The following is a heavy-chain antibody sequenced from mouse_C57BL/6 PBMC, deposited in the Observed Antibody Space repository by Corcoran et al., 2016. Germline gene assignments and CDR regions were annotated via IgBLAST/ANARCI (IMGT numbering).Heavy chain of an antibody. V-gene: IGHV9-3*01. CDR2: INTYSGVP. CDR3: ARSTMVPYYFDY. J-gene: IGHJ2*01. CDR1: GYTFTTYG. Sequence: QIQLVQSGPELKKPGETVKISCKASGYTFTTYGMSWVKQAPGKGLKWMGWINTYSGVPTYADDFKGRFAFSLATSASTAYLQINNLKNEDTATYFCARSTMVPYYFDYWGQGTTLTVSS. D-gene: IGHD2-2*01.